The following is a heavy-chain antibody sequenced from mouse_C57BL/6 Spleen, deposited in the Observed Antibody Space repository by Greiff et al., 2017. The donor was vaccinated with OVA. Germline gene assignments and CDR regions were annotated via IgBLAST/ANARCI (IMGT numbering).Heavy chain of an antibody. V-gene: IGHV3-4*01. CDR1: GYSITNGNHW. J-gene: IGHJ1*03. CDR3: ARNYGNYGHWYFDV. D-gene: IGHD2-1*01. Sequence: EVQVVESGPALVKPSQTVSLTCTVTGYSITNGNHWWNWIRQVSGSKLEWIGYISSSGSTDSNPSLKNRISITSDTSKNQLFLQLNSVTTEDIATYYCARNYGNYGHWYFDVWGTGTTVTVSS. CDR2: ISSSGST.